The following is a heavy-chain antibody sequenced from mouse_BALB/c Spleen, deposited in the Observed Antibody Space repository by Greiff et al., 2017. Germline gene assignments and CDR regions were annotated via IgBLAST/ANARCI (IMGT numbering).Heavy chain of an antibody. Sequence: QVQLQQPGAELVKPGASVKLSCKASGYTFTSYYMYWVKQRPGQGLEWIGEINPSNGGTNFNEKFKSKATLTVDKSSSTAYMQLSSLTSEDSAVYYCTRPGYRYDGYAMDYWGQGTSVTVSS. CDR1: GYTFTSYY. D-gene: IGHD2-14*01. CDR2: INPSNGGT. CDR3: TRPGYRYDGYAMDY. V-gene: IGHV1S81*02. J-gene: IGHJ4*01.